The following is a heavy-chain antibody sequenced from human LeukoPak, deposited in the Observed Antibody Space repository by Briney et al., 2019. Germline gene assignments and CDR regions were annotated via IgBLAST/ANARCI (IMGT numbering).Heavy chain of an antibody. CDR2: ISGNGGGT. V-gene: IGHV3-23*01. CDR3: AKSAATNYPFDY. Sequence: PGGSLRLSCAASGLIFSNYAMTWVRQAPGKGLEWVSGISGNGGGTYYADSVKGRFTISRDNSKNTLYLQMNSLRAEDTAVFYCAKSAATNYPFDYWGQGTLVTVSS. D-gene: IGHD1-7*01. CDR1: GLIFSNYA. J-gene: IGHJ4*02.